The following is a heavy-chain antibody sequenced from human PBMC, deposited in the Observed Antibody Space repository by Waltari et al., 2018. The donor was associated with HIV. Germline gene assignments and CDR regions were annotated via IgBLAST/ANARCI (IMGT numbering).Heavy chain of an antibody. J-gene: IGHJ4*02. Sequence: QVQLLQSGSEVQKPGSSVKVSCKTSARTFSTYGISWPRQTPGQGLEWMGRLRPVVGTPTHAENFHGRLAITADKATATGYMYLDRLTSEDKAIYYCARYEYTSDSGCPGVWGQGTLVTVSS. D-gene: IGHD2-21*02. CDR1: ARTFSTYG. V-gene: IGHV1-69*04. CDR2: LRPVVGTP. CDR3: ARYEYTSDSGCPGV.